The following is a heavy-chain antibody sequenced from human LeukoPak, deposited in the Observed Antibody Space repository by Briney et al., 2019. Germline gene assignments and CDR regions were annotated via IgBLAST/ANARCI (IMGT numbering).Heavy chain of an antibody. V-gene: IGHV4-38-2*02. D-gene: IGHD6-25*01. J-gene: IGHJ6*03. CDR1: GYSLSSGYY. CDR2: IYHSGSP. CDR3: ARVLRPATIGRNVTDYYLYMDV. Sequence: SETLSLTCTVSGYSLSSGYYGGWLRQPPGKGLEWIGSIYHSGSPHYTPSLRSPVTISVETSKNPFSLKLRLVTAADTAVYYCARVLRPATIGRNVTDYYLYMDVWGKGTTVTVSS.